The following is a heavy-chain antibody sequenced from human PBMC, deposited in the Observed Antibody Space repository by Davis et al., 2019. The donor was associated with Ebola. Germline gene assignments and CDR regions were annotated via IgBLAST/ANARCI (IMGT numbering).Heavy chain of an antibody. CDR2: ISAYNGNT. CDR3: ARVSIVAPYNFDS. CDR1: GYNFNDYY. Sequence: AASVKVSCKASGYNFNDYYMHWVRQAPGQGLEWMGWISAYNGNTKYAQKLQDRVTMTTDTSTSTAYMELRSLRSDDTAVYYCARVSIVAPYNFDSWGQGPLVTVSS. D-gene: IGHD1-26*01. V-gene: IGHV1-18*04. J-gene: IGHJ4*02.